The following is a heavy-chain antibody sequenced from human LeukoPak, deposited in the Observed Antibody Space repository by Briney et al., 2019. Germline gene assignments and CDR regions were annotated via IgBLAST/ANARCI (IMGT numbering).Heavy chain of an antibody. CDR1: GASISSNW. CDR2: IHHSGSA. CDR3: ARCRYGSGSYSQD. V-gene: IGHV4-4*02. J-gene: IGHJ4*02. Sequence: SGTLSLTCAVSGASISSNWWNWVRQPPGKGLEWIGEIHHSGSANYNPSLKSRVTISLDTSENQFSLRLSSVTAADTAVYYCARCRYGSGSYSQDWGQGTLVTVSS. D-gene: IGHD3-10*01.